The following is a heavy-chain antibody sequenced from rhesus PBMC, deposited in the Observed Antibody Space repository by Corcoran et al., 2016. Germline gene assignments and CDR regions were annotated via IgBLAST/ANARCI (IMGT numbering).Heavy chain of an antibody. CDR3: ARDRTDYYYDSGYYGYDAFDF. J-gene: IGHJ3*01. CDR2: LYGSGSST. V-gene: IGHV4-169*02. D-gene: IGHD3-28*01. Sequence: QLQLQESGPGLVKPSETLSVTCAVSGGSISSSYWSWIRQAPGKGLEWIGYLYGSGSSTNYNPSLKSRVTLSVDTSKNLLSLKLSSVTTADTTVYYCARDRTDYYYDSGYYGYDAFDFWGQGLRVTVSS. CDR1: GGSISSSY.